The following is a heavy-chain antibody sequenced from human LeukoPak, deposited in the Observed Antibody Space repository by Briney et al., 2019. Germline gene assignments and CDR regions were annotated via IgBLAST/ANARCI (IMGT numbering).Heavy chain of an antibody. Sequence: ASVKVSCKASGYSFTGYYMHWVRQAPGQGLEWMGWISPNSGGTNYAQKLQGRVTMTTDTSTSTAYMELRSLRSDDTAVYYCARDGVDTAMALFDYWGQGTLVTVSS. CDR1: GYSFTGYY. CDR2: ISPNSGGT. D-gene: IGHD5-18*01. J-gene: IGHJ4*02. CDR3: ARDGVDTAMALFDY. V-gene: IGHV1-2*02.